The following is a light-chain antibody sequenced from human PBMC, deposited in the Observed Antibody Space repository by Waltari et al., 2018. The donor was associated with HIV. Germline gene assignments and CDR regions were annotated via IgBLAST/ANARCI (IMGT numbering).Light chain of an antibody. CDR1: SSVVRAYYY. CDR2: DVN. CDR3: CSYAGSYTYV. J-gene: IGLJ1*01. Sequence: QSALTQPPSASGSPGQSVTIPCTGTSSVVRAYYYVLWYQQHPGKAPKLMIYDVNKRPSGVPDRFSGSKSGNTASLTISGLQAEDEADYYCCSYAGSYTYVFGTGTKVTVL. V-gene: IGLV2-11*01.